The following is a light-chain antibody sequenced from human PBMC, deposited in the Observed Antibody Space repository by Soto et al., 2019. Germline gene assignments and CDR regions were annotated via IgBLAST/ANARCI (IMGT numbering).Light chain of an antibody. CDR3: QQYNSYWT. V-gene: IGKV1-5*01. CDR1: QSIGSW. Sequence: GDRVTITCRASQSIGSWLAWYQQKPGKAPKLLIYDASTLESGVPSRFSGRGSGTEFTLTISSLQPDDFATYYCQQYNSYWTFGQGTKVDIK. CDR2: DAS. J-gene: IGKJ1*01.